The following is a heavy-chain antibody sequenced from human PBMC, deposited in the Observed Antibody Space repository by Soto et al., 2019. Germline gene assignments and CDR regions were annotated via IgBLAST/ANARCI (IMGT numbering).Heavy chain of an antibody. CDR1: GFTFSIYW. CDR3: ARVDGDDHWYFAL. Sequence: PGGSLRLSCAASGFTFSIYWMHWVRQAPGEGPVWVSRINGEGSTTDYADSVKGRFTISRDNAKNTLYLHMNSLRAEDTAVYYCARVDGDDHWYFALWGRGTLVTVSS. D-gene: IGHD4-17*01. J-gene: IGHJ2*01. V-gene: IGHV3-74*01. CDR2: INGEGSTT.